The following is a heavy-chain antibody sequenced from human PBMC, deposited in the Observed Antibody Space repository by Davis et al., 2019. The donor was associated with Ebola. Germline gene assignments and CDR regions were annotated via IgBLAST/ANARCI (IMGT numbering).Heavy chain of an antibody. Sequence: ASVKVSCKASGYTFTSDDINWVRQATGQGLEWMGWINPNSGGTNYAQKFQGRVTMTRDTSISTAYMELSRLRSDDTAVYYCARALSIATATSDWGQGTLVTVSS. D-gene: IGHD5-18*01. J-gene: IGHJ4*02. CDR1: GYTFTSDD. CDR3: ARALSIATATSD. CDR2: INPNSGGT. V-gene: IGHV1-2*02.